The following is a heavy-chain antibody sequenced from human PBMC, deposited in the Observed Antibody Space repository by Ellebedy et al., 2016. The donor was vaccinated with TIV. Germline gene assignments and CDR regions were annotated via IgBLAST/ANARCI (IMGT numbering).Heavy chain of an antibody. CDR2: FDPDDAAI. V-gene: IGHV1-24*01. D-gene: IGHD1-1*01. Sequence: AASVKVSCKVSGYSVTEISMHWVRQAPGKGLEWVGGFDPDDAAIISAEKFQGRVTMTADTSTDTVYMELSSLRSEDTAIYYCATGANEFDYWGQGTLVTVSS. CDR3: ATGANEFDY. J-gene: IGHJ4*02. CDR1: GYSVTEIS.